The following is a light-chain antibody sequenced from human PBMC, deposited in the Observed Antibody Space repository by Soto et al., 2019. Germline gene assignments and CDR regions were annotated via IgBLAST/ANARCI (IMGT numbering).Light chain of an antibody. J-gene: IGLJ1*01. Sequence: QSVLTQPPSASGTPGQRVTISCSGSSSNIGSNTVNWYQQLPGTAPKLLIYSNNQRPSGVPDRFSGSKSGTSASLAISGLQSEEDADYYCAAWDDSLNGYVFGTGTKVTVL. CDR1: SSNIGSNT. V-gene: IGLV1-44*01. CDR2: SNN. CDR3: AAWDDSLNGYV.